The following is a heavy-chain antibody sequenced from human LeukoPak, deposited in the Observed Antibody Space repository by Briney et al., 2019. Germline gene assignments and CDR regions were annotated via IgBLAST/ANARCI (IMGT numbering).Heavy chain of an antibody. D-gene: IGHD6-19*01. J-gene: IGHJ4*02. CDR2: IGYDGTDK. CDR1: GSTFSYYG. V-gene: IGHV3-30*02. CDR3: ARDLTYNGWYYFDS. Sequence: GGSLRLSCAASGSTFSYYGMHWVRQAPGKGLEWVTFIGYDGTDKYYADSVKGRFTISRDNSKNTLSLHMNSLRAEDTAVYYCARDLTYNGWYYFDSWGQGTLVTVSS.